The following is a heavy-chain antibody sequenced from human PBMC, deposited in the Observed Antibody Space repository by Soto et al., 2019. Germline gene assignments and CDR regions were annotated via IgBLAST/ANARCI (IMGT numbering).Heavy chain of an antibody. J-gene: IGHJ4*02. D-gene: IGHD2-21*01. CDR2: IKSKKDGGTA. CDR1: GFTFSTFTNAW. V-gene: IGHV3-15*01. Sequence: GGSLRLSCAGSGFTFSTFTNAWMSWVRQAPGKGLEWIGRIKSKKDGGTAAYGAPVKGRFTISRDDPVNTLYLQMDSLKTEDTAIYYCTTGSSGGEDYWGQGALVTVSS. CDR3: TTGSSGGEDY.